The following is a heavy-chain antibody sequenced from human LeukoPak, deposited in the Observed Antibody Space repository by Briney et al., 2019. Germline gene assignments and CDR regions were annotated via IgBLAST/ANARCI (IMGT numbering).Heavy chain of an antibody. CDR1: GGSISSYY. Sequence: SETLSLTCTVSGGSISSYYWSWIRQPPGKGLEWIGYIYYSGSTNYNPSLKSRVTISVDTSKNQFSLKLSSVTAADTAVYYCAGNRYSYGPLRLWGQGTLVTVSP. CDR2: IYYSGST. D-gene: IGHD5-18*01. J-gene: IGHJ4*02. V-gene: IGHV4-59*01. CDR3: AGNRYSYGPLRL.